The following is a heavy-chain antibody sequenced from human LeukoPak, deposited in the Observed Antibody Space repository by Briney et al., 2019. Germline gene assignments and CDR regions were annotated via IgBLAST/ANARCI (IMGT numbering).Heavy chain of an antibody. V-gene: IGHV3-23*01. Sequence: QPGRSLRLSCAASGITLKIFGMNWVRQAPGKGLEWVSAITRSATNTFYRDSVKGRFTVSRDNSKNTLFLQMNSLRAEDAAVYFCATDPGTVGVTTRDYWGQGTPVTVSS. CDR1: GITLKIFG. J-gene: IGHJ4*02. CDR2: ITRSATNT. CDR3: ATDPGTVGVTTRDY. D-gene: IGHD1-26*01.